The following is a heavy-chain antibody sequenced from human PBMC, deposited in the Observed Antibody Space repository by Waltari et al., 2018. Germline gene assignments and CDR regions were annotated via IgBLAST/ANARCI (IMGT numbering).Heavy chain of an antibody. CDR2: IYHSGTT. Sequence: QVQLMESGPGLVRPSETLSLTCTVSGGSIPSDYWSWVRQPPGKGLEWVGYIYHSGTTNYNPSLRSRVYISVDTSKTQCSLKLNYVTAADTAVYDCARGHSTGWYLSHWGRGALVTVSS. CDR3: ARGHSTGWYLSH. CDR1: GGSIPSDY. J-gene: IGHJ1*01. V-gene: IGHV4-59*01. D-gene: IGHD6-19*01.